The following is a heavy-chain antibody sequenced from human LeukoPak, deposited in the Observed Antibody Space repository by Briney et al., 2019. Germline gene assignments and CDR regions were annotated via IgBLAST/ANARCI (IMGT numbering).Heavy chain of an antibody. CDR2: INTSSGGT. J-gene: IGHJ4*02. CDR1: GYTFTGYY. D-gene: IGHD3-10*01. CDR3: ARDRPLDADDYYGFYYFDY. Sequence: ASVKVSCKASGYTFTGYYMHWVRQAPGQGLEWMGWINTSSGGTNHAQKFQGRVTMTRDTSISTAYMELSRLRSDDTAVYYCARDRPLDADDYYGFYYFDYWGQGTLVTVSS. V-gene: IGHV1-2*02.